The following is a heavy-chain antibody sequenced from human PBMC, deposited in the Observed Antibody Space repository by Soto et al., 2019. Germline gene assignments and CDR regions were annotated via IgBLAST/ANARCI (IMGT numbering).Heavy chain of an antibody. J-gene: IGHJ6*02. CDR3: ASSSLYGMDV. CDR1: GYLIGAVGYY. CDR2: FYSSGSI. V-gene: IGHV4-30-4*02. Sequence: AETLSLTCVVSGYLIGAVGYYCVWIRHHPGKGLEWIGSFYSSGSIIYNPSLRSRVSISGDMSTNQFSLKVGSVTAADTAVYYCASSSLYGMDVWGQGTTVTVSS.